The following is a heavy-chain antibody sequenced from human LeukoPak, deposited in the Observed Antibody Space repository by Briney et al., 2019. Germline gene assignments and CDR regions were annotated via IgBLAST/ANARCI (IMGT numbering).Heavy chain of an antibody. D-gene: IGHD5-24*01. CDR3: ARNLATTTMAFDY. V-gene: IGHV3-48*03. J-gene: IGHJ4*02. Sequence: GGSLRLSCAASGVTFTSHEMNWFRQAPGKRLEWGSYISNSGSPIYYADSVKGRFTISRDNAKNSLSLKMNSLRAEDTAVYYCARNLATTTMAFDYWGQGTLVTVSS. CDR2: ISNSGSPI. CDR1: GVTFTSHE.